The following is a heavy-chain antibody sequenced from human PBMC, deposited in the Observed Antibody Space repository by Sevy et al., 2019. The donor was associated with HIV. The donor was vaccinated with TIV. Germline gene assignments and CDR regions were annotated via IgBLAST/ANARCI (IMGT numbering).Heavy chain of an antibody. CDR1: GFTFSSYG. CDR2: ISYDGSNK. D-gene: IGHD3-3*01. Sequence: GGSLRLSCAASGFTFSSYGMHWVRQAPGKGLEWVAVISYDGSNKYYAESVKGRFTISRDNSKNTLYLQMNSLRAEDTAVYYCAKDRNFWSGYYYYYYYMDVWGKGTTVTVSS. J-gene: IGHJ6*03. CDR3: AKDRNFWSGYYYYYYYMDV. V-gene: IGHV3-30*18.